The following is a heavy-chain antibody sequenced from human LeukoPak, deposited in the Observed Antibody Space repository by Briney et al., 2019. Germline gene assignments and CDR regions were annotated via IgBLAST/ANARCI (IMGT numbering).Heavy chain of an antibody. CDR3: ARAIAVAGPYYFDY. J-gene: IGHJ4*02. CDR2: IGSVTTYT. CDR1: GFTFSDYS. Sequence: GGSLRLSCAASGFTFSDYSMNWVRQAPGKGLEWVSYIGSVTTYTHYADSVKGRFTISRDNAKNSLYLQMNSLRAEDMAVYYCARAIAVAGPYYFDYWGQGTLVTVSS. V-gene: IGHV3-21*01. D-gene: IGHD6-19*01.